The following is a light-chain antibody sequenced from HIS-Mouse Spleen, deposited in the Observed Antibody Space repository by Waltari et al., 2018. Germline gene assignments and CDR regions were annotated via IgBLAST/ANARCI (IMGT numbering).Light chain of an antibody. Sequence: SYELTQPPSVSVSPGQTASITCSGDNLRDNYACWYQQKPGQSPVLVIYQDSKRPSGIPERFSGSNSGNTATLTISGTQAMDEADYYCQAWDSSTDVVFGGGTKLTVL. CDR2: QDS. CDR3: QAWDSSTDVV. CDR1: NLRDNY. J-gene: IGLJ2*01. V-gene: IGLV3-1*01.